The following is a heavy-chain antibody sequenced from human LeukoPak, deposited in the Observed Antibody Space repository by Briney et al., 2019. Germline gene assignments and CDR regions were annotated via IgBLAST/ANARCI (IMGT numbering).Heavy chain of an antibody. CDR1: GFTFSNYW. V-gene: IGHV3-74*01. D-gene: IGHD2-15*01. CDR3: AKSLVVVAATPDAFDI. Sequence: GGSLRLSCAASGFTFSNYWMHWVRQAPGEGLVWVSRINTDESGTSYADSVKGRFTISRDNAKNTLYLQMNSLRAEDTAVYYCAKSLVVVAATPDAFDIWGQGTMVTVSS. CDR2: INTDESGT. J-gene: IGHJ3*02.